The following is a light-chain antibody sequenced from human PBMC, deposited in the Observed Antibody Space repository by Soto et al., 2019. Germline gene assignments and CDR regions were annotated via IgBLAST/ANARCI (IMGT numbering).Light chain of an antibody. J-gene: IGKJ1*01. Sequence: DIQMTQSPSTLSASVGDRVTITCRASQRISSWLAWYQQKPGKAPKLLIYDASSLESGVPSRFSGSGSGTEFTLTISSLPPDDFATSYCQQYNSYSWTFGQGTKVEIK. CDR1: QRISSW. V-gene: IGKV1-5*01. CDR3: QQYNSYSWT. CDR2: DAS.